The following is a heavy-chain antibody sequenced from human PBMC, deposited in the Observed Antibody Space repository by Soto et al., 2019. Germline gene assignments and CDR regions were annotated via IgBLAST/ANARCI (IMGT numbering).Heavy chain of an antibody. V-gene: IGHV4-30-4*01. CDR2: IYYSGST. Sequence: KPSETLSLTCTVSGGSISSGDYYWSWIRQPPGKGLEWIGYIYYSGSTYYNPSLKSRVTISVDTSKNQFSLKLSPVTAADTAVYFCARGDQLRSAHYYYYYGKDVWGKGTTVTVST. CDR3: ARGDQLRSAHYYYYYGKDV. CDR1: GGSISSGDYY. J-gene: IGHJ6*04. D-gene: IGHD1-1*01.